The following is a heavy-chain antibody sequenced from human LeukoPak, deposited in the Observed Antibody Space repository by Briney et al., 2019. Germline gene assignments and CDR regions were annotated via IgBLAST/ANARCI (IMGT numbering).Heavy chain of an antibody. CDR2: IYHSGST. Sequence: SETLSLTCSVSDYSISSDYYWGWIRQPPGRGLEWIGSIYHSGSTYYNPSLKSRVTISVDTSKNQFSLKLSSVTAADTAVYYCARDRRDSSGYYDYYYYMDVWGKGTTVTVSS. CDR3: ARDRRDSSGYYDYYYYMDV. V-gene: IGHV4-38-2*02. D-gene: IGHD3-22*01. CDR1: DYSISSDYY. J-gene: IGHJ6*03.